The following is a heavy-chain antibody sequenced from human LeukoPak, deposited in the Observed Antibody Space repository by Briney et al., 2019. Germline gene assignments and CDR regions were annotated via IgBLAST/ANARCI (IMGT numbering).Heavy chain of an antibody. V-gene: IGHV3-21*01. J-gene: IGHJ4*02. Sequence: PGGSLRPSCAASGFTFSSYSMNWVRQSPGKGLEWISSVSNNNAIFYADSVKGRFTISRDNSKNTLYLQMNSLRAEDTAVYYCARGDLDYDFWSGYYSYWGQGTLVTVSS. CDR1: GFTFSSYS. D-gene: IGHD3-3*01. CDR3: ARGDLDYDFWSGYYSY. CDR2: VSNNNAI.